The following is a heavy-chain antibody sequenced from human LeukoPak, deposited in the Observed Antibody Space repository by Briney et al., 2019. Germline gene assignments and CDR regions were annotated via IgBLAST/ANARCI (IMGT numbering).Heavy chain of an antibody. CDR2: IIPILGIA. D-gene: IGHD3-22*01. CDR1: GGTFSSYA. J-gene: IGHJ5*02. CDR3: ARDPGGSSGPLFDP. Sequence: SVKVSCKASGGTFSSYAISWVRQAPGQGLEWMGRIIPILGIANYAQKFQGRVTITADKSTSTAYMELRSLRSDDTAVYYCARDPGGSSGPLFDPWGQGTLVTVSS. V-gene: IGHV1-69*04.